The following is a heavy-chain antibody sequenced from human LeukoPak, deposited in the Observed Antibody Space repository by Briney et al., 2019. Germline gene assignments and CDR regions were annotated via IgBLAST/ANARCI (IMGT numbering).Heavy chain of an antibody. Sequence: GASVKVSCKASGYTFTSYYMHWVRQAPGQGLEWMGIINPSGGSTSYAQKFQGRVTITADKSTSTAYMELSSLRSEDTAVYYCARAPSAVTTFDYYYMDVWGKGTTVTVSS. CDR1: GYTFTSYY. D-gene: IGHD4-17*01. J-gene: IGHJ6*03. V-gene: IGHV1-46*01. CDR2: INPSGGST. CDR3: ARAPSAVTTFDYYYMDV.